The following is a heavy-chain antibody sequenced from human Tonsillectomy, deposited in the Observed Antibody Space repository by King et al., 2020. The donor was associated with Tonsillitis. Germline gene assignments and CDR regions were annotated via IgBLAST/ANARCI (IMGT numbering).Heavy chain of an antibody. D-gene: IGHD3-3*01. V-gene: IGHV4-4*07. CDR2: IYTSGST. CDR3: ARVTDYDFWSGFQTGAFDI. Sequence: VRLQESGPGLVKPSETLSLTCTVSGGSISSYYWSWIRQPAGKGLEWIGRIYTSGSTNYNPSLKSRVTMSVDTSKNQFSLKLSTVTAADTAVYYCARVTDYDFWSGFQTGAFDIWGQGTMVTVSS. J-gene: IGHJ3*02. CDR1: GGSISSYY.